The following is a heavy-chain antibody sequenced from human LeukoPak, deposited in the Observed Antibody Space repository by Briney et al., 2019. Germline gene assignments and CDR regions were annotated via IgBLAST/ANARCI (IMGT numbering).Heavy chain of an antibody. CDR3: ASGDYSNGWYLDY. V-gene: IGHV3-33*01. CDR1: AYPFSSYG. J-gene: IGHJ4*02. D-gene: IGHD6-19*01. CDR2: IWHDGSHK. Sequence: GGSLRLSCAASAYPFSSYGMHWVRQAPGKGLEWVAVIWHDGSHKYYADSVKGRFTISRDNPKNTLYLQMNSLRAEDTAVYYCASGDYSNGWYLDYWGQGTLVTVSS.